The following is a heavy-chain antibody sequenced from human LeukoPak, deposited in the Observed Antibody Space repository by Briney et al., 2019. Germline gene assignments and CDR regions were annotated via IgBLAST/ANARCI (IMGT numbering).Heavy chain of an antibody. CDR2: ISHDESNK. V-gene: IGHV3-30-3*01. Sequence: PGGSLRLSCAASGFTFSSYAMHWVRQAPGKGLEWVAVISHDESNKYYADSVKGRFTISRDNSKNTLYLQMDSLRAEDTAVYYCARSPEVGRRPNRFDYWGQGTLVTVSS. CDR1: GFTFSSYA. J-gene: IGHJ4*02. CDR3: ARSPEVGRRPNRFDY. D-gene: IGHD1-1*01.